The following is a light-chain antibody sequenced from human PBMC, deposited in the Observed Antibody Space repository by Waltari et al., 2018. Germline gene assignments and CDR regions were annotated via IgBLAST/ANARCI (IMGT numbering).Light chain of an antibody. CDR1: ESVRDN. CDR2: GAS. V-gene: IGKV3-15*01. J-gene: IGKJ1*01. CDR3: QQYNNGPPAS. Sequence: PGEGATLSCRASESVRDNLAWYQQKPGQPPRRLIYGASTRAPNVPGRFSGRGSGTEFTLTVSTLQPEDFAIYYCQQYNNGPPASFGQGTKVEIK.